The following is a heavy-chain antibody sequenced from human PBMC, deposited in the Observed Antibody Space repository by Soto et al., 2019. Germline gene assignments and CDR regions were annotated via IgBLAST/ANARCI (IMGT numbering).Heavy chain of an antibody. V-gene: IGHV3-48*01. J-gene: IGHJ4*02. D-gene: IGHD5-12*01. Sequence: GGSLRLSCAASGFTFSSYSMNWVRQAPGKGLEWVSYISSSSSTIYYADSVKGRFTISRDNAKNSLYLQMNSLRAEDTAVYYCARDGTVATIRYYFDYWGQGTLVTVSS. CDR1: GFTFSSYS. CDR2: ISSSSSTI. CDR3: ARDGTVATIRYYFDY.